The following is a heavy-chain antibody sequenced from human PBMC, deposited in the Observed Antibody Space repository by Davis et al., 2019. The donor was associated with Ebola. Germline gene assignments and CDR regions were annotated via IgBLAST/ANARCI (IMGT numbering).Heavy chain of an antibody. CDR1: GFTFSGSA. J-gene: IGHJ4*02. CDR3: SSSGGNFDY. D-gene: IGHD6-6*01. V-gene: IGHV3-73*01. Sequence: GESLKISCAASGFTFSGSAMHWVRQASGKGLEWVGRIRSKANSYATAYAASVKGRFTISRDDSKNTAYLQMNSLKTKDTAVYYCSSSGGNFDYWGQGTLVTVSS. CDR2: IRSKANSYAT.